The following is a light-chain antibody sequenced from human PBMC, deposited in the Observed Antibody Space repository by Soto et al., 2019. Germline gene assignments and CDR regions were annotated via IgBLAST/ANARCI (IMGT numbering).Light chain of an antibody. CDR3: QQRSNWPLT. V-gene: IGKV3-11*01. J-gene: IGKJ3*01. CDR1: QSVSSY. Sequence: EIVLTQSPANLSLSPGERASLSCLASQSVSSYLAWYQQKPGQAPRLLIYDASNRATGIPARFSGSGSGTDFTLTISSLEPEDFAVYYWQQRSNWPLTFGPGTKVDIK. CDR2: DAS.